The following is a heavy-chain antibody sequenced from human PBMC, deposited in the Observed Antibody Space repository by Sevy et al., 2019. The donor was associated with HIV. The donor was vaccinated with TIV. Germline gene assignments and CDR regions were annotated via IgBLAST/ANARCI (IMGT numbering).Heavy chain of an antibody. CDR1: GYSISSGYY. Sequence: SETLSLICAVSGYSISSGYYWGWIRQPPGKGLEWIGSMYHSGSSYYNPSLKSRVTISVDTSKNQFSLKLSSVTVADTAVYYCARRLVNYYGSGAPMDVWDKGTTVTVSS. V-gene: IGHV4-38-2*01. CDR3: ARRLVNYYGSGAPMDV. J-gene: IGHJ6*03. CDR2: MYHSGSS. D-gene: IGHD3-10*01.